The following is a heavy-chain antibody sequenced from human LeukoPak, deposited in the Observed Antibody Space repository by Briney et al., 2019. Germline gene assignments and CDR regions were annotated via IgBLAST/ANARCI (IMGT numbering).Heavy chain of an antibody. V-gene: IGHV4-61*01. D-gene: IGHD6-13*01. Sequence: SQTLSLTCTVSGGSISSGSYYWSWIRQPPGKGLEWIGYIYYSGSTNYNPSLKSRVTISVDTSKNQFSLKLSSVTAADTAVYYCARVWSSSSYYFDYWGQGTLVTVSS. CDR3: ARVWSSSSYYFDY. CDR2: IYYSGST. J-gene: IGHJ4*02. CDR1: GGSISSGSYY.